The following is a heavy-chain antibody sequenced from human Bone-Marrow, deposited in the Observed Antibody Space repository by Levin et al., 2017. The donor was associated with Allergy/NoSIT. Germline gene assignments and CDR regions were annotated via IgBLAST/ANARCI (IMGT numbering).Heavy chain of an antibody. CDR3: ARGRPDYYGSGSSDVGVAY. Sequence: GGSLRLSCAASGFTFSSYWMHWVRQVPGKGLVWVSRSNSDESVTNYADSVRGRFTISRDNAKNTLYLQMNSLTGEDTAVYYCARGRPDYYGSGSSDVGVAYWGLGTLVTVSS. CDR1: GFTFSSYW. J-gene: IGHJ4*02. CDR2: SNSDESVT. D-gene: IGHD3-10*01. V-gene: IGHV3-74*01.